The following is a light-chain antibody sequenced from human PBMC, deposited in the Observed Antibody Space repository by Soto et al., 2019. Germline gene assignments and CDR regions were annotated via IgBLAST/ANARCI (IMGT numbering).Light chain of an antibody. CDR3: QHYNSYPFT. V-gene: IGKV1-5*03. CDR2: KAS. Sequence: DIQMTQSPSTLSASVGDRVTITCRASQSISSWLAWYQQKPGKAPKLLIYKASSLESGVPSKFSGSGSGTEFTLTISSLQPDDFATHYCQHYNSYPFTFGPGTKVDIK. CDR1: QSISSW. J-gene: IGKJ3*01.